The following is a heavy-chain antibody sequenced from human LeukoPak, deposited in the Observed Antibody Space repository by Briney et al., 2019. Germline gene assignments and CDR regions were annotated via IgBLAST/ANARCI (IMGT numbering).Heavy chain of an antibody. CDR1: GFTFSTFG. CDR2: IRSDGGDK. Sequence: GGSLRLSCAASGFTFSTFGMHWVRQAPGKGLEWVAFIRSDGGDKYHADSVKGRFTLSRDNSKNTLYLQVNSLRAEDAAVYYCARDTVINEGFWGQGTLVTVSS. D-gene: IGHD4-17*01. J-gene: IGHJ4*02. CDR3: ARDTVINEGF. V-gene: IGHV3-30*02.